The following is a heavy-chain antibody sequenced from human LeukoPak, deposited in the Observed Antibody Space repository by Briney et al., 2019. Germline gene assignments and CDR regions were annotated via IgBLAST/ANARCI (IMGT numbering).Heavy chain of an antibody. Sequence: SVKVSCKASGYTFTGYYMHGVRQAPGRGFEWMGGIFPIFGTAHYAQKFQCRVTITTDESTSTAYMELSRLRSEDTAVYYCARNRAGRYYCYMDVWGKGTTVTVSS. CDR1: GYTFTGYY. V-gene: IGHV1-69*05. J-gene: IGHJ6*03. CDR2: IFPIFGTA. CDR3: ARNRAGRYYCYMDV.